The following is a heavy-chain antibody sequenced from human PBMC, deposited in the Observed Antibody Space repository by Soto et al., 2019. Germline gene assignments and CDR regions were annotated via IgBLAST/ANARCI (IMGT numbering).Heavy chain of an antibody. V-gene: IGHV4-30-2*01. CDR3: AREFFRTMVRGVSFDY. CDR1: GGSISSGGYS. Sequence: PSETLSLTCAVSGGSISSGGYSWSWIRQPPGKGLEWIGYIYHSGSTYYNPSLKSRVTISVDTSKNQFSLKLSSVTAADTAVYYCAREFFRTMVRGVSFDYWGQGTLVTVSS. CDR2: IYHSGST. D-gene: IGHD3-10*01. J-gene: IGHJ4*02.